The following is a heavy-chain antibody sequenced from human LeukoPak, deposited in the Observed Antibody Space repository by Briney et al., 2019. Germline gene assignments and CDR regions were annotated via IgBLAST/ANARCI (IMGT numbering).Heavy chain of an antibody. V-gene: IGHV3-30-3*01. CDR2: ISYDGSNK. J-gene: IGHJ4*02. CDR1: GFTFSSYA. D-gene: IGHD3-22*01. Sequence: PGRSLRLSCAASGFTFSSYAMHWVRQAPGKGLEWVAVISYDGSNKYYADSVKGRFTISRDNSKNTLYLQMNSLRAEDTAVYYCAKDSYYDSSGYYDWGQGTLVTVSS. CDR3: AKDSYYDSSGYYD.